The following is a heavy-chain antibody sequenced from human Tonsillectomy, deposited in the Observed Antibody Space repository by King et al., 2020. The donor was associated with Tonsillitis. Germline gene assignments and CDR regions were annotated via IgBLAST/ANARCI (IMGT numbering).Heavy chain of an antibody. Sequence: VQLVESGGGLVQPGGSLRLSCAASGFTFSSYWMHWVRQAPGEGLVWVSRINVDGSYTIYADSGKGRFTISRDNAKNTLYLQMNSLRAEDTAVYYCAREIAPSGIRTFDYWGQGTLVTVSS. CDR1: GFTFSSYW. D-gene: IGHD6-13*01. J-gene: IGHJ4*02. CDR3: AREIAPSGIRTFDY. V-gene: IGHV3-74*01. CDR2: INVDGSYT.